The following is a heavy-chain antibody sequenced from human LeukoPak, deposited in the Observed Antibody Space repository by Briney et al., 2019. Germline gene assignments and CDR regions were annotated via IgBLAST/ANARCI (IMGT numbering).Heavy chain of an antibody. CDR3: ARGGPVAATHKYFQH. CDR1: GYTFTSYD. Sequence: ASVKVSCKASGYTFTSYDINWVRQATGQGLEWMGWMHPNSGNTGYAQNFQGRVTMTRNASISTAYMELSSMRSEDTAVYYCARGGPVAATHKYFQHWGQGTLVTVSS. J-gene: IGHJ1*01. CDR2: MHPNSGNT. D-gene: IGHD6-19*01. V-gene: IGHV1-8*01.